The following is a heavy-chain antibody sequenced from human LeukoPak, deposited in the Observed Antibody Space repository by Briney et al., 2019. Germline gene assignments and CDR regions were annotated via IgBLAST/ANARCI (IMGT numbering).Heavy chain of an antibody. CDR2: ISYDGSNK. J-gene: IGHJ3*02. Sequence: GGSLRLSCAASGFTFSSYGMHWVRQAPGKGLEWVAVISYDGSNKYYADSVKGRFTISRDNAKNSLYLQMNSLRAEDTAVYYCARDSGVGGHDAFDIWGQGTMVTVSS. D-gene: IGHD3-10*01. CDR3: ARDSGVGGHDAFDI. V-gene: IGHV3-30*03. CDR1: GFTFSSYG.